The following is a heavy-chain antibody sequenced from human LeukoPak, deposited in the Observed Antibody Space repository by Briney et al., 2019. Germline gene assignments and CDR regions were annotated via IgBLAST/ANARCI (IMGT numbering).Heavy chain of an antibody. CDR1: GFTFSSCA. CDR3: AKRGFYSSTTCSLYYYYDMDV. J-gene: IGHJ6*02. V-gene: IGHV3-23*01. CDR2: ISGSGDSS. D-gene: IGHD2-2*01. Sequence: GASLRLSCAASGFTFSSCAMSWVRQAPGKGLEWVSTISGSGDSSYYADSVKGRFTISRDDSKNTLYLQMNSLRAEDTAIYYCAKRGFYSSTTCSLYYYYDMDVWGQGTTVTVSS.